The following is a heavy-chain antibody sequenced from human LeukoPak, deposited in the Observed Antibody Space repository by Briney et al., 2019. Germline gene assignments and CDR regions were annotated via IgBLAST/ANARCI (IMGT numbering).Heavy chain of an antibody. CDR2: LYSGGST. D-gene: IGHD5-24*01. CDR1: EFTVSGNY. CDR3: ASRDKGYYYGMDV. Sequence: GGSLRLSCVASEFTVSGNYMSWVRQAPGKGLEWVSLLYSGGSTYYADSVKGRFSISRDNSKNTLYLQMNSLRAEDTAVYYCASRDKGYYYGMDVWGQGTTVTVSS. V-gene: IGHV3-66*01. J-gene: IGHJ6*02.